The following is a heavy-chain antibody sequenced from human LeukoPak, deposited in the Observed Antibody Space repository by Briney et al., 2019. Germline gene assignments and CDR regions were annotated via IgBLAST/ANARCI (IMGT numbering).Heavy chain of an antibody. CDR1: GFG. D-gene: IGHD1-26*01. Sequence: GRSLRLSCAASGFGVHWVRQAPGKGLEWVAIIWYDGSNKYYPDSVKGRFTISRDNSKNTLYLQMNSLRAEDTAVYYCARDLMGEDNYWGQGTLVTVSS. V-gene: IGHV3-33*01. J-gene: IGHJ4*02. CDR2: IWYDGSNK. CDR3: ARDLMGEDNY.